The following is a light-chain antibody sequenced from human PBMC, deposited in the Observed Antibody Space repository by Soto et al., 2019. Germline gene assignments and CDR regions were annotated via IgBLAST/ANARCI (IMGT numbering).Light chain of an antibody. CDR3: QQYNSWPWT. Sequence: EGVMTQSPATLSVSPGERVTLSCSASQTVSTNLAWYQQKPGQAPRRLIYGAFTRATGIPARFSGSGSGTGFTLTSSSLQSEDFAVYLCQQYNSWPWTFGPGTNVEIK. CDR2: GAF. CDR1: QTVSTN. V-gene: IGKV3-15*01. J-gene: IGKJ1*01.